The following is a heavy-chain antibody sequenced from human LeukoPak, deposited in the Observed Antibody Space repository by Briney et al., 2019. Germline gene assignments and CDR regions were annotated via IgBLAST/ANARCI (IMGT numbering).Heavy chain of an antibody. J-gene: IGHJ4*02. CDR2: IYSGGTT. Sequence: PGGSLRLSCAASGFTVSSNYMSWVRQAPGKGLEWVSVIYSGGTTDYADSVKGRFNISRDNSKNSLTLHMNTLRADDTAVYYCAKDGGTHFDHWGQGTLVTVSS. CDR3: AKDGGTHFDH. D-gene: IGHD1-26*01. CDR1: GFTVSSNY. V-gene: IGHV3-53*01.